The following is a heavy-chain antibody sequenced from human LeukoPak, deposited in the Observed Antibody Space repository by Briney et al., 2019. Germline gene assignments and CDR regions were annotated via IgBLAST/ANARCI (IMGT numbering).Heavy chain of an antibody. CDR1: GGSISSGGYY. Sequence: SQTLSLTCTVSGGSISSGGYYWSWIRQHPGKGLEWIGYIYYSGSTYYNPSLKSRVTISVDTSKNQFSLKLSSVTAADTAVYYCAKNVETITPTFFDYWGRGTLVTVSS. J-gene: IGHJ4*02. CDR2: IYYSGST. D-gene: IGHD5-24*01. V-gene: IGHV4-31*03. CDR3: AKNVETITPTFFDY.